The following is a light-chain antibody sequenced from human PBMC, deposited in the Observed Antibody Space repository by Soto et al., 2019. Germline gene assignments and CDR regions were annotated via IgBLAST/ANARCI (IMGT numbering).Light chain of an antibody. CDR2: QAS. V-gene: IGKV1-5*03. CDR1: QSISRW. J-gene: IGKJ1*01. Sequence: DIQMTQSPPTLSAXXXDXXTXTXRASQSISRWLVWFQQKPGKAPKLLIYQASTLETGVPSRFSGSGSGTEFTLTISSLQPDDFATYYCQHYNGFSWTFGQGTKVDI. CDR3: QHYNGFSWT.